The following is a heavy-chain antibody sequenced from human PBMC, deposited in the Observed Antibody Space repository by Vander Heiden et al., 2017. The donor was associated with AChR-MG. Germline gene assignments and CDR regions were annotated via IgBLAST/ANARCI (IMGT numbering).Heavy chain of an antibody. CDR3: AKDARGRVQGDWFDP. CDR1: GFTFSGYD. Sequence: EVQPLAYGGGLVQPGGSLRLSCAASGFTFSGYDMSWVRQAPGKGLEWVSAISGCGGSTYYADYVKGRFTISRDNSKNTLYLQMNSLRAEDTAVYYCAKDARGRVQGDWFDPWGQGTLVTVSS. CDR2: ISGCGGST. V-gene: IGHV3-23*01. D-gene: IGHD3-16*01. J-gene: IGHJ5*02.